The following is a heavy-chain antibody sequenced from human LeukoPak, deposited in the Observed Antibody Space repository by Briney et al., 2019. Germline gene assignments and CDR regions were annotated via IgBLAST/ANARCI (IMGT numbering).Heavy chain of an antibody. CDR2: ISSSSSYI. CDR3: ARAFKSGSYFDY. D-gene: IGHD1-26*01. CDR1: GFTFSSYS. Sequence: PGGSLRLSCAASGFTFSSYSMNWVRQAPGKGLEWVSSISSSSSYIYYADSVKGRFTISRDNAKNSLYLQVNSLRAEDTAVYYCARAFKSGSYFDYWGQGTLVTVSS. V-gene: IGHV3-21*01. J-gene: IGHJ4*02.